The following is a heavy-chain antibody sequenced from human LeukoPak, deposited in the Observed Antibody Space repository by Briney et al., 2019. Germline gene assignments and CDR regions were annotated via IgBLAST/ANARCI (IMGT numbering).Heavy chain of an antibody. CDR1: GYTFTGYY. CDR2: INPNSGGT. D-gene: IGHD1-7*01. J-gene: IGHJ4*02. CDR3: ARVGLELSPFDY. Sequence: ASVKVSCKASGYTFTGYYMHWVRQAPGQGLEWMGWINPNSGGTNYAQKFQGRVTMTRDTSISTPYMELSRLRSDDTAVYYCARVGLELSPFDYWGQGTLVTVSS. V-gene: IGHV1-2*02.